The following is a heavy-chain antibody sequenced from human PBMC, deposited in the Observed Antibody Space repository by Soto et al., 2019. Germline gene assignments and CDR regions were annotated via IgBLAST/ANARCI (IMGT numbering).Heavy chain of an antibody. CDR1: GVSFNSYD. CDR3: ARISRYCSGGDCHA. Sequence: GGSLRLSCAASGVSFNSYDMHWVRQAPGKGPEWVAIISYDGSNTYYSDSVRGRFTISRDNSKDTLYLQMHSLRSEDTAIYYCARISRYCSGGDCHACGQRTQVTVSS. J-gene: IGHJ5*02. D-gene: IGHD2-15*01. V-gene: IGHV3-30*03. CDR2: ISYDGSNT.